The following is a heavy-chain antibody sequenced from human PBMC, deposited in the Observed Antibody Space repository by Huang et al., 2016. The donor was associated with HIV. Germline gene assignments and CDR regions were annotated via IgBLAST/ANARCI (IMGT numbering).Heavy chain of an antibody. J-gene: IGHJ6*03. D-gene: IGHD3-22*01. CDR2: RSYDGSKK. CDR3: ARDAYYYYFSGSSTWVSFYYMDA. V-gene: IGHV3-30*01. Sequence: QVQLVESGGGGVQPGRSLRLSCAASGFTFSRHDMHWVRQAPGKGLDWVNVRSYDGSKKDYADSVKGRFTISRDKSKNTLYLQMTSLRAEDTAVYYCARDAYYYYFSGSSTWVSFYYMDAWGKGTTVTVSS. CDR1: GFTFSRHD.